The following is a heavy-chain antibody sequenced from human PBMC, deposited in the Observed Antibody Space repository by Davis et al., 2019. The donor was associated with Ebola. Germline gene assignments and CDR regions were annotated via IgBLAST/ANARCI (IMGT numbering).Heavy chain of an antibody. Sequence: GESLKISCAASGFTFSSYAMSWVRQAPGKGLEWVSAISGSGGSTYYADSVKGRFTISRDNSKNTLYLQMNSLRVEDTAVYYCAKNYYGSGSWHYYYYYGMDVWGQGTTVTVSS. J-gene: IGHJ6*02. CDR3: AKNYYGSGSWHYYYYYGMDV. CDR2: ISGSGGST. V-gene: IGHV3-23*01. D-gene: IGHD3-10*01. CDR1: GFTFSSYA.